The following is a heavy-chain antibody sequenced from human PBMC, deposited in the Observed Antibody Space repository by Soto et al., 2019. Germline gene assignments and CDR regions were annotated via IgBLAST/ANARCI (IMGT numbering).Heavy chain of an antibody. V-gene: IGHV3-53*01. CDR3: ARDRVESGYPEYFQH. CDR1: GFTVSSNY. CDR2: IYSGGST. D-gene: IGHD3-22*01. Sequence: GGSLRLSCAASGFTVSSNYRSWVRQAPGKGLEWVSVIYSGGSTYYADSVKGRFTISRDNSKNTLYLQMNSLRAEDTAVYYCARDRVESGYPEYFQHWGQGTLVTVS. J-gene: IGHJ1*01.